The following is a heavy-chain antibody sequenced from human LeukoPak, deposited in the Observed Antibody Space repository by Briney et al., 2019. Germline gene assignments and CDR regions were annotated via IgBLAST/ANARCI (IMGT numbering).Heavy chain of an antibody. V-gene: IGHV4-39*01. D-gene: IGHD1-26*01. CDR1: GFTFSDYY. CDR2: IYYSGST. CDR3: ARHEEERPNWFDP. Sequence: GSLRLSCAASGFTFSDYYMSWIRQPPGKGLEWIGSIYYSGSTYYNPSLKSRVTISVDTSKNQFSLKLSSVTAADTAVYYCARHEEERPNWFDPWGQGTLVAVSS. J-gene: IGHJ5*02.